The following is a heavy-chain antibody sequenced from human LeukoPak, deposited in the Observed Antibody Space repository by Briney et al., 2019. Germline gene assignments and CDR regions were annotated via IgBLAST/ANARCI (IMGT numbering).Heavy chain of an antibody. D-gene: IGHD3-10*01. CDR3: ARVNGVGELLNYFDY. J-gene: IGHJ4*02. CDR2: VHLDGRT. V-gene: IGHV4-4*02. CDR1: GGSVSSTNW. Sequence: SETLSLTCGVSGGSVSSTNWWTWIRPPPGKGLEWIGEVHLDGRTNFNPSLKSRLTMSVDLSENHVSLKLTSVTAADTAVYYCARVNGVGELLNYFDYWGQGTLVTVSS.